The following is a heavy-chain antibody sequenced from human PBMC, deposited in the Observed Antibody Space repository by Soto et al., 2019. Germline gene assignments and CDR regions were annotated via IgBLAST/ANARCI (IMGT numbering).Heavy chain of an antibody. CDR3: ATVHNTSRSFDY. D-gene: IGHD1-20*01. CDR1: GFTFNIYA. Sequence: GGSLRLSCAASGFTFNIYAMTWVRQAPGKGLEWVSTTGATGRTTYYSDSVKGRFTVSRDNSKNTLDLQMSNLRAEDTAVYYCATVHNTSRSFDYWGQGTLVTV. J-gene: IGHJ4*02. V-gene: IGHV3-23*01. CDR2: TGATGRTT.